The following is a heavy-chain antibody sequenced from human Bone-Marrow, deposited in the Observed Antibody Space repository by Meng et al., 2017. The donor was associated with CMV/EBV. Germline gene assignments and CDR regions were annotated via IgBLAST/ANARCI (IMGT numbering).Heavy chain of an antibody. CDR1: GFTFSSYG. J-gene: IGHJ3*02. D-gene: IGHD3-3*01. CDR3: AKYNDFWSGYYTDAFDI. V-gene: IGHV3-30*02. Sequence: GESLKISCAASGFTFSSYGMHWVRQAPGKGLEWVAFIRYDGSNKYYADSVKGRFTISRDNSKNTLYLQMNSLRAEDTAVYYCAKYNDFWSGYYTDAFDIWSQGTMVTVSS. CDR2: IRYDGSNK.